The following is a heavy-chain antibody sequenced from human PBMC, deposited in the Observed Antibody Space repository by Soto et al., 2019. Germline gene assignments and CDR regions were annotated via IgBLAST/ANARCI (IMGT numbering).Heavy chain of an antibody. CDR1: GYTFTSYA. CDR2: VNAGNGNT. Sequence: QVQLVQSGAEEKKPGASVKVSCKASGYTFTSYAIDWVRQAPGQGLEWMGWVNAGNGNTRYSQKFQGRVTITRDTSXSXXYMELSSLRSEDTAVYYCARAPYGSGSYYPLHFDYWGQGTLVTVSS. CDR3: ARAPYGSGSYYPLHFDY. D-gene: IGHD3-10*01. V-gene: IGHV1-3*05. J-gene: IGHJ4*02.